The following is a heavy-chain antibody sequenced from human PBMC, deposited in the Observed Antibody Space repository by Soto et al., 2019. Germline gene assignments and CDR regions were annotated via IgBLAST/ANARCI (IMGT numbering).Heavy chain of an antibody. CDR2: IYHSGNT. Sequence: PCETHSLTYTVSGGSISSGGVCWTWIRQPPGKGLEWIGYIYHSGNTYYNPSLKSRVTISVDRSKNQFSLKLSSVTAADTAVYYCARGPYGSGHYQYYYGMDVWGQGTTVPVSS. V-gene: IGHV4-30-2*01. J-gene: IGHJ6*02. CDR1: GGSISSGGVC. CDR3: ARGPYGSGHYQYYYGMDV. D-gene: IGHD3-10*01.